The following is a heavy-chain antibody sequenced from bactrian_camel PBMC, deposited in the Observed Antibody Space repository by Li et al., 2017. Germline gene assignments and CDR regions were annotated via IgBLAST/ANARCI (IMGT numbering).Heavy chain of an antibody. CDR2: IGRDGST. CDR1: GYTYSSYC. CDR3: AAHLTRPGRPCSKLRNEYTY. D-gene: IGHD1*01. Sequence: VQLVESGGGSGQTGGSLTLSCAASGYTYSSYCMAWFHQSPGKEREGVAAIGRDGSTRYADSVKGRFTISRDNAESPLYLQMNNLKPEDTAKYYCAAHLTRPGRPCSKLRNEYTYWGQGTQVTVS. V-gene: IGHV3S67*01. J-gene: IGHJ4*01.